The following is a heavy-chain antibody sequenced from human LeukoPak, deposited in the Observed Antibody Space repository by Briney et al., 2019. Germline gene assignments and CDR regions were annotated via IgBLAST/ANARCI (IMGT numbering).Heavy chain of an antibody. CDR1: GFTFSSYG. Sequence: GRSLRLSCAASGFTFSSYGMHWVRQAPGKGLEWVAVISYDGSNKYYADSVKGRFTISRDNSKNTLYLQMNSLRAEDTAVYYCAKAAWSNVYYYYGMDVWGQGPTVTVSS. D-gene: IGHD1-26*01. CDR3: AKAAWSNVYYYYGMDV. J-gene: IGHJ6*02. CDR2: ISYDGSNK. V-gene: IGHV3-30*18.